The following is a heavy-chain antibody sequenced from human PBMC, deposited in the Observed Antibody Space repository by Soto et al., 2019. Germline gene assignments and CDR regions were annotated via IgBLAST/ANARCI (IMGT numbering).Heavy chain of an antibody. CDR2: IWYDGSNK. D-gene: IGHD3-10*01. CDR1: GVPFSSYF. V-gene: IGHV3-33*01. J-gene: IGHJ3*02. Sequence: GGSLSLSCAASGVPFSSYFMHWVRQAPGKGLEWVAVIWYDGSNKYYADSVKGRITISRDNSKNTLYLQMNSLRAEDTAVYYCARAPLWFGESNAFDIWGQGTMVTVSS. CDR3: ARAPLWFGESNAFDI.